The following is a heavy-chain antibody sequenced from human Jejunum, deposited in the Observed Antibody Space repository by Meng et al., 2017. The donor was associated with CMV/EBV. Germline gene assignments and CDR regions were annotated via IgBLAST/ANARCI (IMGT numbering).Heavy chain of an antibody. CDR1: GFTFSIEW. Sequence: LSLAVSGFTFSIEWVSWVRQPPGKGPEWVASIKPDGSEIQYVGSLRGRFTVSGDNARKSLYLQMNSLTAEDTAVYYCASGNDFNIWGQGTLVTVSS. J-gene: IGHJ3*02. CDR3: ASGNDFNI. CDR2: IKPDGSEI. V-gene: IGHV3-7*01. D-gene: IGHD1-1*01.